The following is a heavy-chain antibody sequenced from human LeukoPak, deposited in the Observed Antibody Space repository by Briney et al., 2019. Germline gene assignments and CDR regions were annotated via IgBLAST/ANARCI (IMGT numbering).Heavy chain of an antibody. V-gene: IGHV3-23*01. Sequence: GSLRLSCAASGFTFSIYAMSWVRQAPGKGLEWVSVINSNGGTTFYANSVKGRFTISRDNSKNTLYLQMNSLRAEDTAVYYCAKDTAAAGSLVGYWGQGTLVTVSS. CDR2: INSNGGTT. D-gene: IGHD6-13*01. CDR3: AKDTAAAGSLVGY. J-gene: IGHJ4*02. CDR1: GFTFSIYA.